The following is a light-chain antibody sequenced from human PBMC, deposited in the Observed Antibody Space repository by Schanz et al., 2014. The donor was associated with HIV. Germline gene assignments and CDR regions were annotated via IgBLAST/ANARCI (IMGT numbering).Light chain of an antibody. V-gene: IGLV2-14*03. CDR1: SGDVGGYNY. J-gene: IGLJ1*01. CDR3: CSYVPGGTYV. CDR2: DVS. Sequence: QSALTQPPSASGSPGQSVTISCTGTSGDVGGYNYVSWYQQHPGKAPKLMIYDVSNRPSGVSDRFSGSKSGNTASLTISGLQAEDDADYYCCSYVPGGTYVFGTGTKLTVL.